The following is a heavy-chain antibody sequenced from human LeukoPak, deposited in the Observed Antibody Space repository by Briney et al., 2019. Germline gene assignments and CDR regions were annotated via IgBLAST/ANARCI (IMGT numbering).Heavy chain of an antibody. V-gene: IGHV4-59*01. CDR1: GGSISNYY. D-gene: IGHD5-18*01. CDR3: ARVHLDTGYR. Sequence: PSETLSLTCTVSGGSISNYYWSWIRQPPGKGLEWIGYIYYSGSTNYSPSLKSRVTISVDTSKNQFSLKLRSVTAADTAVYYCARVHLDTGYRWGQGTLVTVSS. CDR2: IYYSGST. J-gene: IGHJ5*02.